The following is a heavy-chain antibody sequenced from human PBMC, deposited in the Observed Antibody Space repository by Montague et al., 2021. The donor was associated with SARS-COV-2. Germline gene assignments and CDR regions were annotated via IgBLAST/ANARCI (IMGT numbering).Heavy chain of an antibody. CDR3: ARDRKDYDILTGYSTSFYYDMDV. CDR1: GGSNSRYY. V-gene: IGHV4-59*12. J-gene: IGHJ6*02. D-gene: IGHD3-9*01. CDR2: VSDSGS. Sequence: SETLSLTCTVSGGSNSRYYWSWIRQPPGKGLEWIGYVSDSGSDYNPSLKSRVSISVDTSKKLLSLSLSSVTAADTAIYYCARDRKDYDILTGYSTSFYYDMDVWGQGTTVTVSS.